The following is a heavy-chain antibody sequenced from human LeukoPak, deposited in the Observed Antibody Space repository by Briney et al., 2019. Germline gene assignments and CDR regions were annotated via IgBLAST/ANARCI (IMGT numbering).Heavy chain of an antibody. CDR1: GFTFSNSW. Sequence: GGSLRLSCAASGFTFSNSWMGWVRQAPGKGVEWVGRIKSETAGGTADYSAPVKGRFTISRDDSKNILYLQMDSLKTEDTAVYYCSAQIHFGVQGTLVTVSS. CDR2: IKSETAGGTA. D-gene: IGHD5-18*01. V-gene: IGHV3-15*01. J-gene: IGHJ4*02. CDR3: SAQIHF.